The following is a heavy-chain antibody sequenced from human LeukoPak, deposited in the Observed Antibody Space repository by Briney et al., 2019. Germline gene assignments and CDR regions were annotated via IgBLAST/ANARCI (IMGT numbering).Heavy chain of an antibody. D-gene: IGHD2-21*01. J-gene: IGHJ4*02. Sequence: GGSLRLSCAASGFTFSSYPMSWVRQAPGKGLEWVSSISGSGGSTYYADSVRGRFTISRDNSKNTLYLQMGSLRGEDTAVYYCAKDFRIGYSAHFDYWGQGALVTVSS. CDR1: GFTFSSYP. CDR3: AKDFRIGYSAHFDY. CDR2: ISGSGGST. V-gene: IGHV3-23*01.